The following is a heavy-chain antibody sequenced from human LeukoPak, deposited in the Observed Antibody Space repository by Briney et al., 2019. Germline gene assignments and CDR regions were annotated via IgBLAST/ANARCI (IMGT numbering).Heavy chain of an antibody. V-gene: IGHV4-34*01. CDR1: GGSFSGYY. Sequence: SETLSLTCAVYGGSFSGYYWSWIRQPPGKGLEWIEEINHSGSTNYNPSLKSRVTISVDTSKNQFSLKLSSVTAADTAVYYCARGRVRQQQLVRSYYYGMDVWGQGTTVTVSS. CDR3: ARGRVRQQQLVRSYYYGMDV. J-gene: IGHJ6*02. CDR2: INHSGST. D-gene: IGHD6-13*01.